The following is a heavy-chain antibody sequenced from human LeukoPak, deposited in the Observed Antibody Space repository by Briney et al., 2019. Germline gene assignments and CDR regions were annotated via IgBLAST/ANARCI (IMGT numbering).Heavy chain of an antibody. Sequence: GGSLRLSCAASGFVFNYNYMSWVRQAPGKGLEWVSVIYSGGSTYYADSVKGRFTISRDNSKITMYLQMNSLRVEDTAVYYCARVKVGITYWFDPWGQGTLVTVSS. V-gene: IGHV3-66*01. D-gene: IGHD1-26*01. CDR1: GFVFNYNY. CDR3: ARVKVGITYWFDP. CDR2: IYSGGST. J-gene: IGHJ5*02.